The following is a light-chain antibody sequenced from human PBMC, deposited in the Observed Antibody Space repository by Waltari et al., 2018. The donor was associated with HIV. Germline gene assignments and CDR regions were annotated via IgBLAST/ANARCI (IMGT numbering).Light chain of an antibody. J-gene: IGKJ4*01. CDR1: QSVNNN. Sequence: EIVMPQSPAPLSVSPGERATLSCRASQSVNNNLAWYQQKPGQAPRLLIYGASARATGIPARFSGSGSGTEFTLTISSLQSEDFAVYYCQQYNNWLTFGGGTKVEIK. CDR2: GAS. V-gene: IGKV3-15*01. CDR3: QQYNNWLT.